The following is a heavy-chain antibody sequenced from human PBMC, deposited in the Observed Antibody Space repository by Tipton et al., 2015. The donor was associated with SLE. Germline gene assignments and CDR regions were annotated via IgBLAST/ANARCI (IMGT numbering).Heavy chain of an antibody. CDR3: ARPVFVQGNYFDY. J-gene: IGHJ4*02. CDR1: GGSISSYY. D-gene: IGHD3-16*02. CDR2: LHYSGST. V-gene: IGHV4-59*12. Sequence: TLSLTCTVSGGSISSYYWSWIRQPPGKGLEWIGYLHYSGSTNYNPSLKSRVTISVDTSKNQFSLKLSSVTAADTAVYYCARPVFVQGNYFDYWGQGTLVTVSS.